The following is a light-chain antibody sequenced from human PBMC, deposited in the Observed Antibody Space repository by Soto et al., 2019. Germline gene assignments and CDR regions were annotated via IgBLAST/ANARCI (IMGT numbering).Light chain of an antibody. Sequence: QSALTQPASVSASPGQSITISCTGTSSDVGGYKYVSWYQQHPNKAPKLMIYDVSNRPSGVSNRFSGSKSGNTASLTISGLQAEDEADYYCSSYTSSNTLVLFGGGTQLTVL. J-gene: IGLJ2*01. CDR2: DVS. CDR1: SSDVGGYKY. V-gene: IGLV2-14*03. CDR3: SSYTSSNTLVL.